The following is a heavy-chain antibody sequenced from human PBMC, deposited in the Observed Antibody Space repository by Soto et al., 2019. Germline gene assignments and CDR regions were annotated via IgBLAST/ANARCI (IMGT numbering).Heavy chain of an antibody. V-gene: IGHV1-3*01. CDR1: RYSFTTYA. CDR2: INAGNGDT. J-gene: IGHJ4*02. CDR3: ARDPGTGAALRAYHFDY. Sequence: ASVWVSCKASRYSFTTYALHWVRQASGQRLEWMGWINAGNGDTKYSEKFQGRVTITRDTSANTAYMALSSLRSEDTSVYYCARDPGTGAALRAYHFDYWGQGTQVTVSS. D-gene: IGHD1-1*01.